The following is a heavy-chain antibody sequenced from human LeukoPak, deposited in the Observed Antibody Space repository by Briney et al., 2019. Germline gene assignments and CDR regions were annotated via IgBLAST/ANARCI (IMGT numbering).Heavy chain of an antibody. V-gene: IGHV1-2*04. Sequence: ASVKVSCKASGYTFTGYYMHWVRQAPGQGLEWMGWINPNSGGTNYAQKFQGWVTMTGDTSISTAYMELSRLRSDDTAVYYCARDLRSGWTHGMDVWGKGTTVTVSS. CDR1: GYTFTGYY. CDR3: ARDLRSGWTHGMDV. D-gene: IGHD6-19*01. CDR2: INPNSGGT. J-gene: IGHJ6*04.